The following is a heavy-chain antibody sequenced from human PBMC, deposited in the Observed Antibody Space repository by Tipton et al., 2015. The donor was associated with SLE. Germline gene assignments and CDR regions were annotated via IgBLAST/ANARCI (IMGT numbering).Heavy chain of an antibody. CDR1: GFTFGNNW. CDR3: AREYQGSFYVNGAFDM. D-gene: IGHD3-10*01. CDR2: IKPDGSEE. J-gene: IGHJ3*02. V-gene: IGHV3-7*01. Sequence: LRLSCAASGFTFGNNWMTWVRQAPGKGLEWVAHIKPDGSEEFYVDSVRGRFIISRDNAKSSLSLQMNSLNAEDTAVYYCAREYQGSFYVNGAFDMWGQGTVVTVSS.